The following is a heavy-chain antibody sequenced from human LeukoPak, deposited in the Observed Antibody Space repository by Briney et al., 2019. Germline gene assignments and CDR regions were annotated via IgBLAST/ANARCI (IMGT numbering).Heavy chain of an antibody. Sequence: GGSLRLSCAASGFTFSSYAMSWVRQAPGKGLEWVSAISGSGGSTYYADSVKGRFTISRDNSKNTLYLQMNSQRAEDTAVYYPYYYDSSGYSDFDYWGQGTLVTVSS. CDR3: YYYDSSGYSDFDY. CDR1: GFTFSSYA. CDR2: ISGSGGST. V-gene: IGHV3-23*01. J-gene: IGHJ4*02. D-gene: IGHD3-22*01.